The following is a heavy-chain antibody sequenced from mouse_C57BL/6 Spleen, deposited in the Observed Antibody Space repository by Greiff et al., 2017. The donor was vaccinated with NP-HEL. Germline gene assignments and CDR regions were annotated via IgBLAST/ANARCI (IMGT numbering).Heavy chain of an antibody. CDR2: IKPNNGGT. J-gene: IGHJ3*01. D-gene: IGHD3-2*02. Sequence: EVQLQQSGPELVKPGASVKMSCKASGYTFTDYNMHWVKQSHGKSLEWIGYIKPNNGGTSYNQKFKGKATLTVNKSSSKAYMELRSLTSEDSAVYYCAKEGDSSRTWFAYWGQGTLVTVSA. CDR1: GYTFTDYN. V-gene: IGHV1-22*01. CDR3: AKEGDSSRTWFAY.